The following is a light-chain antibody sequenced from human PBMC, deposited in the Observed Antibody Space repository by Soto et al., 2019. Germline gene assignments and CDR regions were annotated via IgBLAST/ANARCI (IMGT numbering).Light chain of an antibody. CDR2: DVS. CDR1: SSDIGGYKY. V-gene: IGLV2-14*01. Sequence: QSVLTQPASVSGSPGQSITISCTGTSSDIGGYKYVSWYQQHPGKAPKLMIYDVSNRPSGVSNRFSGSKSVNTATLTISGLQCEDEAEYYCSSYTGGSTYVFGTGTQLTVL. J-gene: IGLJ1*01. CDR3: SSYTGGSTYV.